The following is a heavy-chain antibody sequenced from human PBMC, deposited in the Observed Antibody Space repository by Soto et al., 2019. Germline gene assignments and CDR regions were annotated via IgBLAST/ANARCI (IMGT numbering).Heavy chain of an antibody. Sequence: QVQLVQSGPEVKKPGSSVNISCTAPKTTFSDYGLNWVRQAPGQGLEWMGGIIPVLGTINYAQKFQGRVTINADKSSNTGYMAATSLTSQDTAVYYCASGTLFCAGDCYSEHWGLGTVVTVSS. D-gene: IGHD2-21*02. CDR3: ASGTLFCAGDCYSEH. CDR2: IIPVLGTI. CDR1: KTTFSDYG. V-gene: IGHV1-69*06. J-gene: IGHJ4*02.